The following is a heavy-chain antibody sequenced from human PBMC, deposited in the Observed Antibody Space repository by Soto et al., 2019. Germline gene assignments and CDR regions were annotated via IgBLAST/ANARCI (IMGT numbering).Heavy chain of an antibody. CDR2: IIPILGIA. D-gene: IGHD3-3*01. CDR3: ARDWGYDFCGGSLSPIYYYYYMDV. Sequence: SVKVSCKASGGTFSSYTITWVRQAPGQGLEWMGRIIPILGIAKYAQKFQGRVTITADKSTSTAYMELSSLRSEDTAVYYCARDWGYDFCGGSLSPIYYYYYMDVWGKGTTVTVSS. V-gene: IGHV1-69*04. CDR1: GGTFSSYT. J-gene: IGHJ6*03.